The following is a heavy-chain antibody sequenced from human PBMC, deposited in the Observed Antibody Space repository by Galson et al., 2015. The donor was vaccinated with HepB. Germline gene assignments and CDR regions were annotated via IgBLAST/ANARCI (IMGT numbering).Heavy chain of an antibody. Sequence: CAISGDSVSSNSAAWNWIRQSPSRGLEWLGRTYYRSKWYNDYAVSVKSRITINPDTSKNQFSLQLNSVTPEDTAVYYCARHGSQSYRSFYYGMDVWGQGTTVTVSS. V-gene: IGHV6-1*01. CDR2: TYYRSKWYN. D-gene: IGHD3-10*01. CDR3: ARHGSQSYRSFYYGMDV. J-gene: IGHJ6*02. CDR1: GDSVSSNSAA.